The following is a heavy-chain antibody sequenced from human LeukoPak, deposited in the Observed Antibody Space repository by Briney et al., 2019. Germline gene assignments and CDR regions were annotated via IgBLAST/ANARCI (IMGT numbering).Heavy chain of an antibody. D-gene: IGHD5-18*01. Sequence: PGGSLRLSCAASGFTFSSYGMNWVRQAPGKELEWVSSISSSSSYIYYADSVKGRLTISRDNAKNSLYLQMNSLRAEDTAVYYCASLYGRIQLWPIDLWARGTLVTVSS. CDR2: ISSSSSYI. V-gene: IGHV3-21*01. CDR3: ASLYGRIQLWPIDL. J-gene: IGHJ2*01. CDR1: GFTFSSYG.